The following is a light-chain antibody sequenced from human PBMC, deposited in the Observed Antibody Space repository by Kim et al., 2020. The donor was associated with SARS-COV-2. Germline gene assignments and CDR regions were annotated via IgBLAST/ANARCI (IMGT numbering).Light chain of an antibody. CDR3: HQYDKFPQT. Sequence: ESIGDRVTITCQASQDINDYLDWYQQKPGEVPKLLIYDATRLETGVPSRFSGSGSGTDFTLTISSLQPEDIATYYCHQYDKFPQTFGQGTKVDIK. CDR2: DAT. J-gene: IGKJ1*01. CDR1: QDINDY. V-gene: IGKV1-33*01.